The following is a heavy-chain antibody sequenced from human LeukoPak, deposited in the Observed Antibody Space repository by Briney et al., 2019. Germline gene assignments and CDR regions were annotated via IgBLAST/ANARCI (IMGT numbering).Heavy chain of an antibody. J-gene: IGHJ4*02. V-gene: IGHV1-18*01. CDR3: ARSRPRFDY. Sequence: ASVKVSCKASGYTFTSYGITWVRQAPGQGIEWMGWISAYNGNTNYARKLQGRVTMTTDTSTSTAYMELRSPRSDDTAVYYCARSRPRFDYWGQGTLVTVSS. CDR2: ISAYNGNT. CDR1: GYTFTSYG.